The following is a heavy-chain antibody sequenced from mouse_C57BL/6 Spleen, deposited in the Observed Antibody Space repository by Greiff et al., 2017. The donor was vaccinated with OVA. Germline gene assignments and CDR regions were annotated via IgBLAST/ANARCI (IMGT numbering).Heavy chain of an antibody. CDR3: ARGLAYYSNYAWFAY. Sequence: EVQLQQSGPELVKPGASVKMSCKASGYTFTDYYMHWVKQSHGKSLEWIGYIYPNNGGNGYNQKFKGKATLTVDKSSSTAYMELRSLTSEDSADYYCARGLAYYSNYAWFAYWGQGTLVTVSA. CDR2: IYPNNGGN. J-gene: IGHJ3*01. CDR1: GYTFTDYY. V-gene: IGHV1-34*01. D-gene: IGHD2-5*01.